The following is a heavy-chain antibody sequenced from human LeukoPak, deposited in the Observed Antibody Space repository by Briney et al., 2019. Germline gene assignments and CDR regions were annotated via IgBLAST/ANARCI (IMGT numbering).Heavy chain of an antibody. D-gene: IGHD5-18*01. J-gene: IGHJ5*02. Sequence: ASVKVSCKASGGTFSSYAISWVRQAPGQGLEWMGGIIPIFGTANYAQKFQGRVTITADESTSTAYMELSSLRSEDTAVYYCARGADTAMVTDWFDPWGQGTLVTVSS. CDR1: GGTFSSYA. CDR3: ARGADTAMVTDWFDP. CDR2: IIPIFGTA. V-gene: IGHV1-69*13.